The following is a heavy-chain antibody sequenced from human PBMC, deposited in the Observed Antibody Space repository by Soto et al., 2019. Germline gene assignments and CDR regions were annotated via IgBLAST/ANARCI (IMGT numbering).Heavy chain of an antibody. CDR3: ARANYYGSGSYSQSLAYIDY. J-gene: IGHJ4*02. Sequence: SETLSLTCTVSGGSISSYYWSWIRQPPGKGLEWIGYIYYSGSTNYNPSLKSRVTISVDTSKNQFSLKLSSVTAADTAVYYCARANYYGSGSYSQSLAYIDYWGQGTLVTVSS. V-gene: IGHV4-59*01. CDR2: IYYSGST. D-gene: IGHD3-10*01. CDR1: GGSISSYY.